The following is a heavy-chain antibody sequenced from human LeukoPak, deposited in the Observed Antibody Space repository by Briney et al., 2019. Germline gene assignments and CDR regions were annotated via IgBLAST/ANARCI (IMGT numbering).Heavy chain of an antibody. J-gene: IGHJ4*02. Sequence: GSLRLSCAASGFTFSSYAMHWVRQAPGKGLEWVAVISYDGSNKYYADPVKGRFTISRDNSKNTLYLQMNSLRAEDTAVYYCARDLADPAGYWGQGTLVTVSS. V-gene: IGHV3-30-3*01. CDR2: ISYDGSNK. CDR1: GFTFSSYA. CDR3: ARDLADPAGY.